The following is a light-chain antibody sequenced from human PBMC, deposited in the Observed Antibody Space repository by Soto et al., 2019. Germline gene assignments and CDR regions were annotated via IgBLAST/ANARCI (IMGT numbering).Light chain of an antibody. J-gene: IGKJ4*01. V-gene: IGKV3-15*01. CDR2: DTS. Sequence: EIVMTQSPATLSVSPGEGVTLSCRASQGIGSTLAWYQQKPGQTPRLLIYDTSIRATCVPARFRGGASGTEFILPITSLQSDDFVDYYCQHYANWPLTCGRGTRVESK. CDR3: QHYANWPLT. CDR1: QGIGST.